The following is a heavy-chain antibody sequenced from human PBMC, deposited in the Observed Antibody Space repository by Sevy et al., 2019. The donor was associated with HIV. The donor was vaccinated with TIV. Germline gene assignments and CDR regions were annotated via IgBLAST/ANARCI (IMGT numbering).Heavy chain of an antibody. J-gene: IGHJ4*02. CDR1: GFTFSSYT. CDR2: ISSSSSYI. Sequence: GGSLRLSCAVSGFTFSSYTMNWVRQAPGKGLEWVSSISSSSSYIYYADSAKGRFTISRDNAKNSLYLQMNSLRAEDTAVYYCAREEEDYFWGTCRDLSFFDSWGQGTLVTVSS. CDR3: AREEEDYFWGTCRDLSFFDS. V-gene: IGHV3-21*01. D-gene: IGHD3-16*02.